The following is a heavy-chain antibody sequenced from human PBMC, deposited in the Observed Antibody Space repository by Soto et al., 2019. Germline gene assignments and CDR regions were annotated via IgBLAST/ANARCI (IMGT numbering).Heavy chain of an antibody. V-gene: IGHV1-18*01. CDR1: GYPFTSFA. CDR2: ISPYNGNT. Sequence: QVQLVQSGAEVKKPGDSVKVSCKASGYPFTSFAINWVRQAPGQGLEWMGWISPYNGNTKYEQKLQGRVSMTTDSSTSTAYMELRSLRSDDTAVYYCARDPRSRAAPGTFDYCCQGTLVTVSS. J-gene: IGHJ4*02. CDR3: ARDPRSRAAPGTFDY. D-gene: IGHD6-13*01.